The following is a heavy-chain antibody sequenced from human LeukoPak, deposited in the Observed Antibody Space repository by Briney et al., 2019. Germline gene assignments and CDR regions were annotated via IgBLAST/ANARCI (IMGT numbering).Heavy chain of an antibody. CDR3: TTGLRAADTN. J-gene: IGHJ4*02. CDR1: GFTFGDYA. CDR2: IKSKTDGGTT. D-gene: IGHD6-13*01. Sequence: KSGGSLRLSCAASGFTFGDYAMGWFRQAPGKGLEWVGRIKSKTDGGTTDYAAPVKGRFTISRDDSKNTLYLQMNSLKTEDTAVYYCTTGLRAADTNWGLGTLVTVSS. V-gene: IGHV3-15*01.